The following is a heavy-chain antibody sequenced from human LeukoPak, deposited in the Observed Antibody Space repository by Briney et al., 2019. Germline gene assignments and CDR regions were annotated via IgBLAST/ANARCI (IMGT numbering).Heavy chain of an antibody. CDR1: GFTFSSYA. D-gene: IGHD2-15*01. J-gene: IGHJ4*02. CDR3: AKDQSRYCSGGSCYGNDY. Sequence: GGSLRLSCAASGFTFSSYAMHWVRQAPGKGLEWVAVISYDGSNKYYADSVKGRFTISRDNSKNTLYLQMNSLRAEDTAVYYCAKDQSRYCSGGSCYGNDYWGQGTLVTVSS. CDR2: ISYDGSNK. V-gene: IGHV3-30*04.